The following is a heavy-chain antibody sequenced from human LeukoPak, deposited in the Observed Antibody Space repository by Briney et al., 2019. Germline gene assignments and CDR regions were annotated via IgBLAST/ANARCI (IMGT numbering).Heavy chain of an antibody. D-gene: IGHD3-9*01. CDR2: VYVAGSP. Sequence: SETLSLTCTVSGGSISSYYWSWIRQPAGKGPEWIGRVYVAGSPDYNPSLKSRVSISLDKSKNIFSLKLSSVTAADTAVFYGARHAGFGMALYHMDVWGKGTTVTVSS. CDR3: ARHAGFGMALYHMDV. J-gene: IGHJ6*03. V-gene: IGHV4-4*07. CDR1: GGSISSYY.